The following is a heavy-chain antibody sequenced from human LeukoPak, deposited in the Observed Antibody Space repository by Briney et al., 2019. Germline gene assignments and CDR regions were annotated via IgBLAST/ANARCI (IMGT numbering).Heavy chain of an antibody. D-gene: IGHD3-16*01. Sequence: ASVKVSCKASGYTFTGYYMHWVRQAPGQGLEWMGWINPNSGGTNYAQKFQGRVTMTRDTSISTAYMELSRLRSDDTAVYYCARAFPWGWDHYYMDVWGKGTTVTVSS. CDR3: ARAFPWGWDHYYMDV. CDR2: INPNSGGT. J-gene: IGHJ6*03. V-gene: IGHV1-2*02. CDR1: GYTFTGYY.